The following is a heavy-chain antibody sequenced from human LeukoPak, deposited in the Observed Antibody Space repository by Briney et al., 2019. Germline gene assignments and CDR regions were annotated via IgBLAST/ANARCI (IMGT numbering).Heavy chain of an antibody. D-gene: IGHD3-10*01. CDR2: INHSGST. Sequence: PSETLSLTCAVYGGSFSDYFWSWIRQPPGKGLEWIGEINHSGSTNYNPSLKSRVTISVDTSKNQFSLKLSSVTAADTAVYYCARDEAPLKIPYYYGSGSRSAFDIWGQGTMVTVSS. CDR1: GGSFSDYF. V-gene: IGHV4-34*01. CDR3: ARDEAPLKIPYYYGSGSRSAFDI. J-gene: IGHJ3*02.